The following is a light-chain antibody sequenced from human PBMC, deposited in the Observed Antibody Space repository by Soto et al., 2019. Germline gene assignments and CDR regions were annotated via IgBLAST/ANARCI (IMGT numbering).Light chain of an antibody. CDR3: CSYAGGVV. CDR1: SSDVGSYNL. CDR2: EVS. J-gene: IGLJ2*01. Sequence: QSVLTQPASVSGSPGQSITISCTGTSSDVGSYNLVSWYQQHPGKAPKLMIYEVSKRPSGVSNRFSGSKSGNTASLTISGLQAEDEADYCCCSYAGGVVFGGGTKLTVL. V-gene: IGLV2-23*02.